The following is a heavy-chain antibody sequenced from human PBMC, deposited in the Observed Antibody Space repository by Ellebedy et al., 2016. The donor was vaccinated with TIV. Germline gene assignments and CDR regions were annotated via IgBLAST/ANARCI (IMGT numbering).Heavy chain of an antibody. V-gene: IGHV3-74*01. CDR1: GFSFSGYW. CDR3: ARDFYDFWSGYYYSYFDY. D-gene: IGHD3-3*01. CDR2: IVGDGSDT. J-gene: IGHJ4*02. Sequence: GESLKISCAASGFSFSGYWMHWVRQAPGKGLLWVSRIVGDGSDTKYAESVKGRFTISRDNAKNSLYLQMNSLRAEDTAVYYCARDFYDFWSGYYYSYFDYWGQGTLVTVSS.